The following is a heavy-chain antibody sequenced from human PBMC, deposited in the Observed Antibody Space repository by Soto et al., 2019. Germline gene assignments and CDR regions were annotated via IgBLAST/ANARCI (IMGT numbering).Heavy chain of an antibody. CDR1: GGSISSYY. D-gene: IGHD5-12*01. J-gene: IGHJ4*02. CDR2: IFYSGST. Sequence: PSETLSLTCTVSGGSISSYYWSWIRQPPGKGREWIGTIFYSGSTYYNPSLKSRVTISVDRSKNQFSLKLSSVTAADTAVYYCAAGGGLPRYYWGQGTLVTVSS. V-gene: IGHV4-39*07. CDR3: AAGGGLPRYY.